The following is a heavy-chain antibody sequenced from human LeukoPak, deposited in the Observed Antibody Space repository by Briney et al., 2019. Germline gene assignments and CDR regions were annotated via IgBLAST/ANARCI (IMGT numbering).Heavy chain of an antibody. D-gene: IGHD1-7*01. Sequence: GGSLRLSCAASGLGISSYEMSWVRQAPGKGLEWVSYISSSGSTIYYADSVKGRFTISRDNAKNSLYLRMNSLRAEDTAVYYCARVELAPYYYYMDVWGKGTTVTVSS. CDR2: ISSSGSTI. CDR1: GLGISSYE. J-gene: IGHJ6*03. CDR3: ARVELAPYYYYMDV. V-gene: IGHV3-48*03.